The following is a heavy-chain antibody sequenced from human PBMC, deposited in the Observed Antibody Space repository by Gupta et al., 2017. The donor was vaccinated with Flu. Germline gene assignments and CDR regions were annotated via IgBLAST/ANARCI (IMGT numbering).Heavy chain of an antibody. V-gene: IGHV3-33*01. J-gene: IGHJ4*02. CDR2: IWYDGSNK. CDR3: ARDWNGGYPDY. Sequence: TFSSYGMPCVRQAPGKGLEWVAVIWYDGSNKYYADSVKGRFTISRDNSKNTLYLQMNSLRAEDTAVYYCARDWNGGYPDYWGQGTLVTVSS. D-gene: IGHD3-22*01. CDR1: TFSSYG.